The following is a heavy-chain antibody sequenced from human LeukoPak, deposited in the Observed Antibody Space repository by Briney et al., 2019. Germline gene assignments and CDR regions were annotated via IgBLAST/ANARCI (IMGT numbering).Heavy chain of an antibody. CDR1: GGSFSGYY. CDR2: INHSGST. J-gene: IGHJ5*02. D-gene: IGHD3-10*01. V-gene: IGHV4-34*01. CDR3: ARRSPRVLLWCGESCNWFDP. Sequence: SETLTLTCAASGGSFSGYYWSWVRQPPGKGLEWIGEINHSGSTNYNPSLKSRVTISVDTSKNQFSLKLSSVTAADTAVYYCARRSPRVLLWCGESCNWFDPGGGGTLVRVPS.